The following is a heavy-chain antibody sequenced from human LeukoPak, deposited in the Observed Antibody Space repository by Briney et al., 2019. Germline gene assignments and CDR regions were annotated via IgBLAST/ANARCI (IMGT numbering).Heavy chain of an antibody. V-gene: IGHV3-20*04. CDR3: AREWGRIAVAGGPGY. CDR1: GFRFDDYG. CDR2: ISWSGTTT. J-gene: IGHJ4*02. Sequence: GGSLRLSCVVSGFRFDDYGMHWVRQAPGKGLEWVSGISWSGTTTGYADSVKGRFTISRDSAKNSLYLQMSSLRVEDTAVYYCAREWGRIAVAGGPGYWGQGALVTVSS. D-gene: IGHD6-19*01.